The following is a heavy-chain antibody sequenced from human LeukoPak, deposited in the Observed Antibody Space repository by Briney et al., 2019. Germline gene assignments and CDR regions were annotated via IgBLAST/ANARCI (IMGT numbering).Heavy chain of an antibody. Sequence: GGSLRLSCAASGFTFSSYAMSWVRQAPGKGLEWVSSISDSVSYIYYADSVKGRLTISRDNAKNSLYLQMNSLRAEDTAVYYCARVGDFWSGDAFDIWGQGTMVTVSS. CDR1: GFTFSSYA. CDR2: ISDSVSYI. J-gene: IGHJ3*02. CDR3: ARVGDFWSGDAFDI. D-gene: IGHD3-3*01. V-gene: IGHV3-21*01.